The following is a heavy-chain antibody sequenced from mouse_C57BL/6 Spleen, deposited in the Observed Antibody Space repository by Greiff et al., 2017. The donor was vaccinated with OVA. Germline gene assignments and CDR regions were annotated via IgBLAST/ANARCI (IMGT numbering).Heavy chain of an antibody. CDR1: GYTFTSYW. V-gene: IGHV1-69*01. Sequence: QVQLQQPGAELVMPGASVKLSCKASGYTFTSYWMHWVKQRPGQGLEWIGEIDPSDSYTNYNQKFKGKSTFTVDKSSSTAYMQLSSLTSEDSAVYYCARGDPLGAMDYWGQGTSVTVSS. CDR2: IDPSDSYT. J-gene: IGHJ4*01. CDR3: ARGDPLGAMDY. D-gene: IGHD6-1*01.